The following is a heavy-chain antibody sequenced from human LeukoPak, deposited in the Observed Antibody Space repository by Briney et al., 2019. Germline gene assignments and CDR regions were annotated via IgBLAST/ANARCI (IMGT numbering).Heavy chain of an antibody. V-gene: IGHV3-21*06. CDR3: ARDLQTGLAFDA. CDR1: GFTFSSYS. CDR2: ISSSSSYI. Sequence: GGSLRLSCAASGFTFSSYSMNWVRQAPGKGLEWVSSISSSSSYIYYADSVKGRFTISRDNAANSLFLQMNSLRVEDTAVYYCARDLQTGLAFDAWGQGTVVAVSS. D-gene: IGHD7-27*01. J-gene: IGHJ3*01.